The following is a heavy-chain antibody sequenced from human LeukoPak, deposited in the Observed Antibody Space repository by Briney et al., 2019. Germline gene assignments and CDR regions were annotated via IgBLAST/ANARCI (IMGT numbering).Heavy chain of an antibody. CDR3: ARQITYYDILTGYQYYFDY. CDR2: IYYSGST. CDR1: GGSISSSSYY. J-gene: IGHJ4*02. V-gene: IGHV4-39*01. D-gene: IGHD3-9*01. Sequence: SETLSLTCTVSGGSISSSSYYWGWIRQPPGKGLEWFGSIYYSGSTYYNPSLKSRVTISVDTSKNQFSLKLSSVTAADTAVYYCARQITYYDILTGYQYYFDYWGQGTLVTVSS.